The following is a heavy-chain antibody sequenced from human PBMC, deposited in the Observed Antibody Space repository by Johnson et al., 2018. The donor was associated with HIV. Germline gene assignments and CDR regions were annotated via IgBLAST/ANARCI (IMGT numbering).Heavy chain of an antibody. D-gene: IGHD3-22*01. Sequence: VQLVESGGGLVQPGGSLRLSCAASGFIVSGYYMTWVRQGPGKGLEWVSVINSGGGTYSAGSVEGRFTISRDNSKNTLYLQMNSLRAEDTAVYYCAKGASITMIVAVVRAFDIWGQGTMVTVSS. CDR2: INSGGGT. J-gene: IGHJ3*02. V-gene: IGHV3-66*01. CDR1: GFIVSGYY. CDR3: AKGASITMIVAVVRAFDI.